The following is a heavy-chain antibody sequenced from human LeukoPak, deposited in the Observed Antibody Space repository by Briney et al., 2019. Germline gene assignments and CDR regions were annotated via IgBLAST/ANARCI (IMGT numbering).Heavy chain of an antibody. Sequence: PGGSLRLSCAASGFTFSSYGMHWVRQAPGKGLEWVAFIRYDGSNKYYADSVKGRFTISRDNAKNTLYLQMNSLRAEDTAVYYCARATPTDHSPDIWGQGTMVTVSS. CDR2: IRYDGSNK. J-gene: IGHJ3*02. V-gene: IGHV3-30*02. CDR3: ARATPTDHSPDI. CDR1: GFTFSSYG.